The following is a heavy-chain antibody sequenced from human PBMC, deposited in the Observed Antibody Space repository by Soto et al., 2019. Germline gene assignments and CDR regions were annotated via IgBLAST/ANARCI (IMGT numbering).Heavy chain of an antibody. CDR1: GYTFTSYG. V-gene: IGHV1-18*01. CDR3: AREERNYYDSSGYLDFDY. CDR2: ISAYNGNT. D-gene: IGHD3-22*01. Sequence: QVQLVQSGAEVKKPGASVKVSCKASGYTFTSYGISWVRQAPGQGLEWMGWISAYNGNTNYAQKLQGRVTMTTDTSTSTAYMELRSLRSDDTALYYCAREERNYYDSSGYLDFDYWGQGTLVTVSS. J-gene: IGHJ4*02.